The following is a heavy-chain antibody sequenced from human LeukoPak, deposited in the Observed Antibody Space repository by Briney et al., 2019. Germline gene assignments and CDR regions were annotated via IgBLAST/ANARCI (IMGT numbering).Heavy chain of an antibody. CDR2: ISWNSGSI. CDR1: GFTFDDYA. D-gene: IGHD2/OR15-2a*01. J-gene: IGHJ5*02. CDR3: VKDYGPVYGKYNWFDP. V-gene: IGHV3-9*01. Sequence: GGSLRLSCAASGFTFDDYAMHWVRQAPGKGLEWVSGISWNSGSIGYADSVKGRFTISRDNAKNSLYLQMNSLRAEDTALYYCVKDYGPVYGKYNWFDPWGQGTLVTVSS.